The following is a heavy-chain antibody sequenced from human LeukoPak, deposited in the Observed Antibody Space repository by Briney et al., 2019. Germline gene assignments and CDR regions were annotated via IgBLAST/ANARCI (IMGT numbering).Heavy chain of an antibody. Sequence: GGSLRLSFVVSGFTFRSYSMNWVRQAPGKGLEWVSSIRISSSYIYYADSVKGRFIISRDNAKTSLHLQMNSLRAEDTAVYYCARDQYGDYVFDYWGQGTLVTVSS. V-gene: IGHV3-21*01. J-gene: IGHJ4*02. D-gene: IGHD4-17*01. CDR3: ARDQYGDYVFDY. CDR1: GFTFRSYS. CDR2: IRISSSYI.